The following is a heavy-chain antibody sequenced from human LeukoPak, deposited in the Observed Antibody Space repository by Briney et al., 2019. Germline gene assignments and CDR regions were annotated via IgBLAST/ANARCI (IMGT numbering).Heavy chain of an antibody. CDR2: IYFSGNT. CDR3: AKDAGIAVAGSY. V-gene: IGHV4-61*09. D-gene: IGHD6-19*01. Sequence: PSETLSLTCTVSGDSISSGDYFWTWIRQPAGKGLEWIGHIYFSGNTTYNPSLKSQVTISVDTSKNQFSLKLSSVTAADTAVYYCAKDAGIAVAGSYWGQGTLVTVSS. J-gene: IGHJ4*02. CDR1: GDSISSGDYF.